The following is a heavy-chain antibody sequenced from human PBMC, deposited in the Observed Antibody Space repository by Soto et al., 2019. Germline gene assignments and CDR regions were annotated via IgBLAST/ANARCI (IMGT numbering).Heavy chain of an antibody. Sequence: GGSLRLSCAASGFPVSSNYMSWVRQAPGKGLEWVSVIYSGGSTYYADSVKGRFTISRDNSKNTLYLQMNSLRAADTAVYYCARGSLGGYYGAFDVWGQGTVVTVSS. CDR3: ARGSLGGYYGAFDV. CDR2: IYSGGST. D-gene: IGHD3-10*01. CDR1: GFPVSSNY. V-gene: IGHV3-66*01. J-gene: IGHJ3*01.